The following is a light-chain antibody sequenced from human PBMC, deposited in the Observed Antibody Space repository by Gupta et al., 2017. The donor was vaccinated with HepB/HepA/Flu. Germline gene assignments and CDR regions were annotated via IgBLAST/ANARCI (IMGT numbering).Light chain of an antibody. CDR3: QSYDSSQNGYVV. CDR2: RNT. CDR1: TSNIGAGYD. J-gene: IGLJ2*01. Sequence: QSVLTQPPSVSGAPGQRITISCTGSTSNIGAGYDVFWYQQFPGTAPKLLIYRNTNRPSGGPDRFSGSKSGTSAALAITGLQTEEEAEYYCQSYDSSQNGYVVFGGGTKLTVL. V-gene: IGLV1-40*01.